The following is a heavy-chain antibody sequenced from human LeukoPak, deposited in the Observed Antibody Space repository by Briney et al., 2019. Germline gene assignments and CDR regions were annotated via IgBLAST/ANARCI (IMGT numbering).Heavy chain of an antibody. CDR1: GGSIRSYS. CDR2: INYSGST. Sequence: SETLSLTCPVSGGSIRSYSWNWIRQPPGKGLEWIGSINYSGSTTYNPSLKSRVIISEDTSRNQFSLKLSSVTAADTAVYYCARVSLGTIDYWGQGTLVTVSS. CDR3: ARVSLGTIDY. V-gene: IGHV4-59*12. J-gene: IGHJ4*02. D-gene: IGHD3-16*02.